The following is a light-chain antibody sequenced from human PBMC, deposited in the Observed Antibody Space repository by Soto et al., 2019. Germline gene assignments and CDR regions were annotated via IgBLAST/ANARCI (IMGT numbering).Light chain of an antibody. CDR1: QSVLYSSNNKNY. CDR2: WAS. CDR3: QQSYSTSPVT. V-gene: IGKV4-1*01. J-gene: IGKJ4*01. Sequence: DIVMTQSPDSLAVSLGERATINCKSSQSVLYSSNNKNYLAWYHQKPGQPHKLLFSWASTRESGVPDRFSGSGSGTAFPLTIIRLQDEDVAVYYCQQSYSTSPVTFGGGTKVEIK.